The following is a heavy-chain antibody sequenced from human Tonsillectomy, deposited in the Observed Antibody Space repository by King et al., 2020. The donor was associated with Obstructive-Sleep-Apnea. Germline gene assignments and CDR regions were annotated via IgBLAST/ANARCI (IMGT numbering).Heavy chain of an antibody. CDR2: IRYDGSNK. D-gene: IGHD6-19*01. Sequence: VQLVESGGGVVQPGRSLRLSCAASGFTFSSYGMHWVRQAPGKGLEWVAFIRYDGSNKYYADSVKGRFTISRDNSKNTLYLQMNSLRAEDTAVYYCAKDRDKRVAENAFDIWGKGTMVTVSS. CDR1: GFTFSSYG. J-gene: IGHJ3*02. CDR3: AKDRDKRVAENAFDI. V-gene: IGHV3-30*02.